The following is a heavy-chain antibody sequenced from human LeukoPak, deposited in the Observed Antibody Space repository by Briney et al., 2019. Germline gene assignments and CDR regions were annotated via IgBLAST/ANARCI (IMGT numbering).Heavy chain of an antibody. J-gene: IGHJ5*02. CDR1: GGSISSGGYY. Sequence: SETLSLTCTVSGGSISSGGYYWSWIRQPPGKGLEWIGYIYHSGSTYYNPSLKSRVTISVDRSKNQFSLKLSSVTAADTAVYYCARVPRLNYSSSSPNWFDPWGQGTLVTVSS. V-gene: IGHV4-30-2*01. CDR3: ARVPRLNYSSSSPNWFDP. CDR2: IYHSGST. D-gene: IGHD6-6*01.